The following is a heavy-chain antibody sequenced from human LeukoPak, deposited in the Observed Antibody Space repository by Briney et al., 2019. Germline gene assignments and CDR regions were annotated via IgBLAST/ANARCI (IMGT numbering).Heavy chain of an antibody. CDR2: ISGSSSYT. V-gene: IGHV3-11*03. CDR1: GFSFSDSY. D-gene: IGHD6-13*01. J-gene: IGHJ5*02. Sequence: GGSLRLSCAASGFSFSDSYMNWIRQAPGKGLEWVSYISGSSSYTDYADSVKGRFTIPRDNAKNSLYLQMNSLRAEDTAVYYCARTLVAAPGSRGGPWGQGTLVTVSS. CDR3: ARTLVAAPGSRGGP.